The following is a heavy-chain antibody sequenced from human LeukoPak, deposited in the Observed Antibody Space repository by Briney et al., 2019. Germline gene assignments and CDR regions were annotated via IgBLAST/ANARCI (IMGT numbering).Heavy chain of an antibody. J-gene: IGHJ3*02. V-gene: IGHV3-66*01. CDR1: GFTVSSNY. CDR2: IYSGGST. Sequence: HPGGSLRLSCAASGFTVSSNYMSWVRQAPGKGLEWVSVIYSGGSTYYADSVKGRFTISRDNSKNTLYLQMNSLRAEDTAVYYCARDLREHGVFDIWGQGTMVTVSS. CDR3: ARDLREHGVFDI. D-gene: IGHD1-26*01.